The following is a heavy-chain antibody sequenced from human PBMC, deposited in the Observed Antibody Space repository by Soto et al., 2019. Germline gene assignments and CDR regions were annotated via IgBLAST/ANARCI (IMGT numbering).Heavy chain of an antibody. CDR3: ARDLWGYCGADCYPLDV. Sequence: SETLSLTCTVSGGSISSYYWSWIRQPPGKGLEWIGYIYYSGSTNYNPSLKSRVTISVDTSKNQFSLKLNSVIAADTAVYYCARDLWGYCGADCYPLDVWGQATTVTVSS. D-gene: IGHD2-21*02. CDR1: GGSISSYY. J-gene: IGHJ6*02. CDR2: IYYSGST. V-gene: IGHV4-59*01.